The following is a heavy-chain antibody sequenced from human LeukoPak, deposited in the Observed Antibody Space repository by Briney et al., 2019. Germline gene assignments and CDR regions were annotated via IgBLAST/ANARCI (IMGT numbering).Heavy chain of an antibody. CDR2: ISGSGSDI. V-gene: IGHV3-11*01. CDR1: GFTFTDYY. Sequence: PGGALRLSCAASGFTFTDYYMGWIRQAPGKGVEGISYISGSGSDINYADSVKGRFTVSRDKAKNSLHLQMNSLRAEDTAVYYCVTDGQIRFVGYWGQGTLVTVSS. D-gene: IGHD3-3*01. CDR3: VTDGQIRFVGY. J-gene: IGHJ4*02.